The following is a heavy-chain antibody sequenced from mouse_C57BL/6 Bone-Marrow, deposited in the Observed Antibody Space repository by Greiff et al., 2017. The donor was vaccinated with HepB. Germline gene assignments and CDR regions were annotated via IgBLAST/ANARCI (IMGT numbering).Heavy chain of an antibody. CDR2: IYPRSGNT. CDR1: GYTFTSYG. Sequence: QVQLQQSGAELARPGASVKLSCKASGYTFTSYGISWVKQRTGQGLEWIGEIYPRSGNTYYNEKFKGKATLTADKSSSTAYMELRSLTSEGSAVYFCARRGYYRPAMDYWGQGTSVTVSS. J-gene: IGHJ4*01. V-gene: IGHV1-81*01. CDR3: ARRGYYRPAMDY. D-gene: IGHD2-14*01.